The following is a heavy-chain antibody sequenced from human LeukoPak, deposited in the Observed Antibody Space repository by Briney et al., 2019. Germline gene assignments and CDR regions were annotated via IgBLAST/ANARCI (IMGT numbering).Heavy chain of an antibody. J-gene: IGHJ3*02. D-gene: IGHD4-17*01. CDR2: ITYDGSIK. Sequence: TGGSLRLSCAASGFTFSNFAMHWVRQAPGKGLEWVAVITYDGSIKYYADSVKGRFTISRDNSKNTLYLQMNSLRAEDTAVYYCAREDMITVTTRWAFDIWGQGSMVTVSS. CDR3: AREDMITVTTRWAFDI. CDR1: GFTFSNFA. V-gene: IGHV3-30*04.